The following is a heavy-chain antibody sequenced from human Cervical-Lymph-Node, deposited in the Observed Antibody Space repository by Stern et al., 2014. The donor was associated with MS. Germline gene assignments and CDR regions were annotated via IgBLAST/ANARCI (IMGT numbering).Heavy chain of an antibody. CDR3: ARERFSSSSRLFDY. CDR2: ISYDGDNK. Sequence: VQLVESGGGVVQPGRSLRLSCAASGFTFDSYAMHWVRQTPGKGLEWVAVISYDGDNKYYADSVKGRFTISRANSKNPLYLLMNSLRPEDTAVYYCARERFSSSSRLFDYWGQGALVTVTS. D-gene: IGHD6-6*01. V-gene: IGHV3-30-3*01. CDR1: GFTFDSYA. J-gene: IGHJ4*02.